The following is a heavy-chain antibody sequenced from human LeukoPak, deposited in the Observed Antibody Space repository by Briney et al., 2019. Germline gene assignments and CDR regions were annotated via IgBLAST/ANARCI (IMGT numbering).Heavy chain of an antibody. J-gene: IGHJ6*02. CDR2: IGTAGDT. Sequence: GGSLRLSCAASGFTFSSYDMHRVRQATGKGLEWVSAIGTAGDTYYPGSVKGRFITSRENAKNSLYLQMNSLRAGDTAVYYCARAAYCSSTSCYLNYYYGMDVWGQGTTVTVSS. V-gene: IGHV3-13*01. CDR1: GFTFSSYD. CDR3: ARAAYCSSTSCYLNYYYGMDV. D-gene: IGHD2-2*01.